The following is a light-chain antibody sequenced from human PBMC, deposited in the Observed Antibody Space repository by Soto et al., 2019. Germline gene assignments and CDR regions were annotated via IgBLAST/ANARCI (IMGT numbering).Light chain of an antibody. V-gene: IGLV2-14*03. CDR2: GVS. Sequence: QSALTQPASVSGSPGQSITISCTGTNNDVGGYNYVSWYQQHPGKAPKLLIYGVSDRPSGVSDRLSGSKSGNAASLTISGLQAEDGGDYYCSSYTSSYTWVFGGGTKVTVL. CDR3: SSYTSSYTWV. CDR1: NNDVGGYNY. J-gene: IGLJ3*02.